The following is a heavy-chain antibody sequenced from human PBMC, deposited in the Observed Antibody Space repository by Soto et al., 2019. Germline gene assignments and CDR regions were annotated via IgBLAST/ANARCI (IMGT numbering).Heavy chain of an antibody. CDR2: INPNSGGT. CDR1: GYTFTGYY. D-gene: IGHD3-3*01. V-gene: IGHV1-2*04. J-gene: IGHJ6*02. CDR3: ARDQRRLRFLDYGMDV. Sequence: GASVKVSCKASGYTFTGYYMHWVRQAPGQGLEWMGWINPNSGGTNYAQKFQGWVTMTRDTSISIAYMELSRLRSDDTAVYYCARDQRRLRFLDYGMDVWGQGTTVTVSS.